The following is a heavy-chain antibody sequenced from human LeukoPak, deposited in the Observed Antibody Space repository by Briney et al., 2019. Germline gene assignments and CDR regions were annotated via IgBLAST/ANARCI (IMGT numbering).Heavy chain of an antibody. CDR1: GFTFSSYW. D-gene: IGHD1-26*01. J-gene: IGHJ4*02. CDR2: IKGDGSQI. CDR3: AREGLPYSADY. V-gene: IGHV3-7*01. Sequence: GGSLRLSCAASGFTFSSYWMRWVRQTPAKGLEWVANIKGDGSQINYLDSVKGRFTISRDNARNSLSLQMNSLTADDTGVYYCAREGLPYSADYWGQGTLVTVSS.